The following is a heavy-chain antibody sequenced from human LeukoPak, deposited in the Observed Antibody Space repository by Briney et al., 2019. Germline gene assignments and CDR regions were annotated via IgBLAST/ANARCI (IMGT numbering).Heavy chain of an antibody. CDR3: ARDFTGTTNKRKVVYYYYYYMDV. D-gene: IGHD1-1*01. CDR1: GFTFSSYA. V-gene: IGHV3-30*01. CDR2: ISYDGSNK. Sequence: PGGSLRLSCAASGFTFSSYAMHWVRQAPGKGLEWVAVISYDGSNKYYADSVKGRFTISRDNSKNTLYLQMNSLRAEDTAVYYCARDFTGTTNKRKVVYYYYYYMDVWGKGTTVTVSS. J-gene: IGHJ6*03.